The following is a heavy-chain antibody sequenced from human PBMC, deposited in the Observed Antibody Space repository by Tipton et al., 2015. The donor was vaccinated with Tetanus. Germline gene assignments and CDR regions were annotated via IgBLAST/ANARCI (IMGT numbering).Heavy chain of an antibody. CDR1: GGSISSGGYY. D-gene: IGHD1-1*01. CDR3: ARGDPTNEPLNH. Sequence: TLSLTCTVSGGSISSGGYYWSWIRQHPGKGLEWIGYIYYSGSTYYNPSLKSRVTISVDTSKNQFSLKLYSVTAADTAVYYCARGDPTNEPLNHWGQGTLVTVSS. CDR2: IYYSGST. V-gene: IGHV4-31*03. J-gene: IGHJ5*02.